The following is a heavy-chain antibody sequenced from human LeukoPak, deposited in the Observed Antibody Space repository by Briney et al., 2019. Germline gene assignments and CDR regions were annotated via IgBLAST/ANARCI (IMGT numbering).Heavy chain of an antibody. D-gene: IGHD5-12*01. V-gene: IGHV3-21*01. CDR1: GFTFSSYS. CDR2: ISSSSSYI. CDR3: ARDPTQWLRYGHFDY. J-gene: IGHJ4*02. Sequence: KSGGSLRLSCAASGFTFSSYSMNWVRQAPGKGLEWVSSISSSSSYIYYADSVKGRFTISRDNAKTSLYLQMNSLRAEDTAVYYCARDPTQWLRYGHFDYWGQGTLVAVSS.